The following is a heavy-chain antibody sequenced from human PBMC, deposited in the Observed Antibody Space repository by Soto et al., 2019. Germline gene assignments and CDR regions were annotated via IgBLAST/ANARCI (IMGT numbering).Heavy chain of an antibody. CDR1: GGSISSYY. J-gene: IGHJ6*02. V-gene: IGHV4-59*01. CDR2: IYYSGST. Sequence: LSLTCTVSGGSISSYYWSWIRQPPGKGLEWIGYIYYSGSTNYNPSLKSRVTISVDTSKNQFPLKLSSVTAADTAVYYCARSGYSAYYYYGMDVWGQGTTVTVSS. CDR3: ARSGYSAYYYYGMDV. D-gene: IGHD3-3*01.